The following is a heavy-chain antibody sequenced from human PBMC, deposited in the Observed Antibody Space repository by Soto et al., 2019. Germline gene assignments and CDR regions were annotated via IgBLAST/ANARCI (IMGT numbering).Heavy chain of an antibody. CDR3: TTDLLGSLILAWAY. V-gene: IGHV3-15*01. CDR2: IKSKTDGGTT. J-gene: IGHJ4*02. D-gene: IGHD3-10*01. CDR1: GFSFENAW. Sequence: GGSLRLSCAASGFSFENAWMSWVRQAPGKGLEWVGRIKSKTDGGTTDYAAPVKGRFSISRDDSKNIVYLQMSSLKTEDSAVYFCTTDLLGSLILAWAYWGQGTVVTV.